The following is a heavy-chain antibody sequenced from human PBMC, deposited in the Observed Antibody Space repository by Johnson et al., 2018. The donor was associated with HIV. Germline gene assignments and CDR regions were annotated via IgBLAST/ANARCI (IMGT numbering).Heavy chain of an antibody. D-gene: IGHD3-22*01. CDR1: EFTFSSYW. V-gene: IGHV3-7*02. CDR3: ARLSMIVVLITPGAFDI. CDR2: IKQDGSEK. Sequence: VQLVESGGGLVQPGGSLRLSCAASEFTFSSYWMTWVRQAPGKGLEWVATIKQDGSEKYYVDSVKGRFTISRDNAKNSLYLQVHSLRVEDTAVYYCARLSMIVVLITPGAFDIWGQGTMVTVSS. J-gene: IGHJ3*02.